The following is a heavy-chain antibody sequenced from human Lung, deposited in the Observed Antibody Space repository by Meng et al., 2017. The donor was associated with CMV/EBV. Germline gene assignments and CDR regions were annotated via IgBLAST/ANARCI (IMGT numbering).Heavy chain of an antibody. CDR2: IYYSGST. CDR1: GGSISSSSYY. CDR3: ASSLRYYDFWSGYYTGDYYYYGMDI. D-gene: IGHD3-3*01. V-gene: IGHV4-39*07. J-gene: IGHJ6*02. Sequence: SETLSLXCTVSGGSISSSSYYWGWIRQPPGKGLEWIGSIYYSGSTYYNPSLKSRVTISVDTSKNQFSLKLSSVTAADTAVYYCASSLRYYDFWSGYYTGDYYYYGMDIWGQGTXVNVAS.